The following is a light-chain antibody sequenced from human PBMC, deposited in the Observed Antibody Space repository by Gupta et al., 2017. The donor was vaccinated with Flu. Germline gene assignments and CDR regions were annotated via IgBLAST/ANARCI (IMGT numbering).Light chain of an antibody. CDR2: GTS. Sequence: VLPQSPATLFVTSGERATIACRASQSVKSYLAWYQQKPGQAPKLLIYGTSTMDTGIPARFSGSGSGTEFTLTISSLESEDVAVYYCQQYEDCPYTFGQGTKVEIK. V-gene: IGKV3-15*01. J-gene: IGKJ2*01. CDR1: QSVKSY. CDR3: QQYEDCPYT.